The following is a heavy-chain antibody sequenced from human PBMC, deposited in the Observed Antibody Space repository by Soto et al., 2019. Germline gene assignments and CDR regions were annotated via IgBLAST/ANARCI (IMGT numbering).Heavy chain of an antibody. J-gene: IGHJ4*02. Sequence: QVQLVQSGAEVKKPGSSVKVSCKASGGTFSSYTISWVRQAPGQGLEWMGRIIPILGIANYAQKFQGRVXIXADKSTSTAYRELSRLRSEDTAVYYCARGNSYYFDYWGQGTLVTVSS. CDR3: ARGNSYYFDY. CDR1: GGTFSSYT. D-gene: IGHD6-6*01. V-gene: IGHV1-69*02. CDR2: IIPILGIA.